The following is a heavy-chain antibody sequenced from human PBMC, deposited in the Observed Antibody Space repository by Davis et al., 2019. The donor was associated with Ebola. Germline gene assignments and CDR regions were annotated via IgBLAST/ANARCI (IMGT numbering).Heavy chain of an antibody. J-gene: IGHJ4*02. CDR3: ARDEVVGAYIDN. CDR2: INPSGGST. CDR1: GGTFSSYA. Sequence: AASVKVSCKASGGTFSSYAISWVRQAPGQGLEWMGIINPSGGSTSYAQKFQGRVTMTRDTSTSTVYMELSSLRSEDTAVYYCARDEVVGAYIDNWGQGTLVTVSS. D-gene: IGHD1-26*01. V-gene: IGHV1-46*01.